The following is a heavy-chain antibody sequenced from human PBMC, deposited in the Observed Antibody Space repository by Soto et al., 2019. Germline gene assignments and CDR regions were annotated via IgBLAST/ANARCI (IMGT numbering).Heavy chain of an antibody. CDR2: ISGSGGST. Sequence: EVQLLESGGGLVQPGGSLRLSCAASGFTFSNYAVTWVRQAPGKGLEWVSTISGSGGSTYYADSVKGRFTISRDNSKNTLYLQMNSLRAEDTAVYYCAKDKGSSWYEIDYWCQGTLVTVSS. J-gene: IGHJ4*02. V-gene: IGHV3-23*01. D-gene: IGHD6-13*01. CDR3: AKDKGSSWYEIDY. CDR1: GFTFSNYA.